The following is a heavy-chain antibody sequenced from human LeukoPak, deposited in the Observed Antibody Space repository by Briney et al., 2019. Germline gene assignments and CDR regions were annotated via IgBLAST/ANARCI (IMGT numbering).Heavy chain of an antibody. CDR1: GFTFSSFS. D-gene: IGHD1-26*01. J-gene: IGHJ3*02. CDR3: ARAVGATLFYHAFDI. Sequence: GGSLRLSCAASGFTFSSFSMNWVRQAPGKGLEWVSSISSSSSYIYYADSVKGRFTISRDNAKNSLYLHMNRLRAEDTAVYYCARAVGATLFYHAFDIWGQGTMVTVSS. CDR2: ISSSSSYI. V-gene: IGHV3-21*01.